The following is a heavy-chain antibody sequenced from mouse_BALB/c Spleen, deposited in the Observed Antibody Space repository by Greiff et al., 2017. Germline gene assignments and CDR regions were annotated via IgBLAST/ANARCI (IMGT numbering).Heavy chain of an antibody. CDR3: ARWDYDVRAMDY. J-gene: IGHJ4*01. V-gene: IGHV1-9*01. CDR1: GYTFSSYW. Sequence: SGAELMKPGASVKISCKATGYTFSSYWIEWVKQRPGHGLEWIGEILPGSGSTNYNEKFKGKATFTADTSSNTAYMQLSSLTSEDSAVYYCARWDYDVRAMDYWGQGTSVTVSS. CDR2: ILPGSGST. D-gene: IGHD2-4*01.